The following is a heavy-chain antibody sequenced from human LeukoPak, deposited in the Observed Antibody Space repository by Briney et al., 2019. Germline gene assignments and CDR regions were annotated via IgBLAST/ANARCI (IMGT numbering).Heavy chain of an antibody. J-gene: IGHJ3*02. D-gene: IGHD3-9*01. CDR3: ARASSKQLAGYLPDGFDI. CDR1: GFTFSSYS. CDR2: ISSSGTYV. Sequence: GGSLGLSCAASGFTFSSYSMNWVRQAPGKGMEWVSSISSSGTYVYYADSVKGRFTISRDNAKNSLSLQMNSLRADDAAVYYCARASSKQLAGYLPDGFDIWGQGTMVTVSS. V-gene: IGHV3-21*01.